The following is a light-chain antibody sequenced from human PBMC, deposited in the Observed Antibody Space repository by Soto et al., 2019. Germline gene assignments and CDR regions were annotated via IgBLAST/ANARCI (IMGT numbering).Light chain of an antibody. CDR2: RNN. J-gene: IGLJ3*02. Sequence: QSVLTQPPSASGTPGQRVTISCSGSSSNIGSNYVYWYQQLPGTAPKLLIYRNNQRPSGVPDRFSGSKSGTAASLAISGLRSEDEADYYCAAGDDSLSGVFGGGIKVTVL. CDR3: AAGDDSLSGV. CDR1: SSNIGSNY. V-gene: IGLV1-47*01.